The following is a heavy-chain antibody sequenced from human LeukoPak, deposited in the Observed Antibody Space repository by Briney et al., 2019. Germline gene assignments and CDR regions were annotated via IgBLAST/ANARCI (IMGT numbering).Heavy chain of an antibody. D-gene: IGHD3-16*02. Sequence: SQTLSLTCAVSGGSISSGGYSWSWIRQPPGKGLEWIGYIYHSGSTYYNPSLKSRVTISVDRSKNQFSLKLSYVTAADTAVYYCARAYYDYVWGSYRPYYFDYWGRGTLVTVSS. CDR3: ARAYYDYVWGSYRPYYFDY. CDR2: IYHSGST. CDR1: GGSISSGGYS. J-gene: IGHJ4*02. V-gene: IGHV4-30-2*01.